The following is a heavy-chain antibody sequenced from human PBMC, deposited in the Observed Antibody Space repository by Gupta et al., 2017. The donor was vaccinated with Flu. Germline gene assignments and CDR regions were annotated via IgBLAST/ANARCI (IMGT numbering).Heavy chain of an antibody. J-gene: IGHJ4*02. D-gene: IGHD3-22*01. CDR3: VRDGNFDRSGYFLDY. CDR1: GFSFSNYG. CDR2: IWHDGSEK. V-gene: IGHV3-33*01. Sequence: QVRLVESGGGVVQPGRSLRLSCAASGFSFSNYGMPWVRQAPGKGLEWVGLIWHDGSEKSYAEAVRGRFTISRDNSKNTLYLQMDSLRPEDTAVYYCVRDGNFDRSGYFLDYWGQGNLVTVSS.